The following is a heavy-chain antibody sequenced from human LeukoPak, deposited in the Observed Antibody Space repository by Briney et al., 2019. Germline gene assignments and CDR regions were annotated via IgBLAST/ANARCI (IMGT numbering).Heavy chain of an antibody. D-gene: IGHD4-17*01. CDR1: GGSISSATYY. V-gene: IGHV4-39*07. CDR3: ARYGDHAPGDY. J-gene: IGHJ4*02. Sequence: PSETLSLTCTVSGGSISSATYYWGWIRQPPGKGLEWIGNIYYSGSTYYKSSLRGRVTISVDTSKNQFSLKLSSVTAADTAVYYCARYGDHAPGDYWGQGTLVTVSS. CDR2: IYYSGST.